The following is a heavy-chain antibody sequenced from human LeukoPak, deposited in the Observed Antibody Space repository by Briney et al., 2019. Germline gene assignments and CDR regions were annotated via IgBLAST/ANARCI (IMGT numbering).Heavy chain of an antibody. CDR2: ITWNGGGT. J-gene: IGHJ4*02. CDR1: GFSFDGYS. V-gene: IGHV3-43*01. Sequence: GGSLRLSCAASGFSFDGYSMHWVRQAPGKGLEWVSLITWNGGGTSYADSVKGRFTISRDNKKSSLFLQMHSLRTEDTAFYFCVKDGLQYCTSTSCYEFQSWGQGTLVTVSS. D-gene: IGHD2-2*01. CDR3: VKDGLQYCTSTSCYEFQS.